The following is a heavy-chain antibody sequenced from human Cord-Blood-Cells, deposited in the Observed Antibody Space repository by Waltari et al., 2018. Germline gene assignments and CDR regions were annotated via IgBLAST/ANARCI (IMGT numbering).Heavy chain of an antibody. Sequence: QVQLQESGPGLVKPSETLSLTCTVSGGSISSYYWSWIRQPPGKGLEWIGYIYYSGGTTYNPSLKSRVAISVDTSKNQFAPKLISVTAADTAVYYCARRSGYCSGGSCYSETNYYYYMDVWRKGTTGTVSS. CDR2: IYYSGGT. CDR3: ARRSGYCSGGSCYSETNYYYYMDV. V-gene: IGHV4-59*08. CDR1: GGSISSYY. D-gene: IGHD2-15*01. J-gene: IGHJ6*03.